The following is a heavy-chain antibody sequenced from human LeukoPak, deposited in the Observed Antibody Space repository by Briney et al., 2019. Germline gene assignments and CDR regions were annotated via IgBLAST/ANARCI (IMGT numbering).Heavy chain of an antibody. CDR1: GYTFTGYY. D-gene: IGHD3-10*01. J-gene: IGHJ4*02. CDR2: INPNSGGT. CDR3: ASGDLWFGELSKFDY. Sequence: ASVKVSCKASGYTFTGYYMLWVRQAPGQGLEWMGRINPNSGGTNYAQKFQGRVTMTRDTSISTAYMELRRLRSDDTAVYYCASGDLWFGELSKFDYWGQGTLVTVSS. V-gene: IGHV1-2*06.